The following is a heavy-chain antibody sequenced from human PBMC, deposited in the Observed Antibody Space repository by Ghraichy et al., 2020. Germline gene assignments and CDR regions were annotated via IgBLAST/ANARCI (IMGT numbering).Heavy chain of an antibody. V-gene: IGHV3-30-3*01. CDR2: ISYDGSNK. Sequence: GGSLRLSCAASGFTFSSYAMHWVRQDPGKGLEWVAIISYDGSNKYYADSVKGRFTISRDNSKNTLYLQLNSLRPEDTAVYYCAREVYQLLLYRHFDYWGQGTLVTVSS. CDR1: GFTFSSYA. CDR3: AREVYQLLLYRHFDY. D-gene: IGHD2-2*01. J-gene: IGHJ4*02.